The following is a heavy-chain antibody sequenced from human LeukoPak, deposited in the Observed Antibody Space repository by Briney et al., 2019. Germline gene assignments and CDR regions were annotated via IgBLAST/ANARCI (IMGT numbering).Heavy chain of an antibody. CDR3: ARYSCTSGTCYYFDY. CDR2: IYSSGST. CDR1: GGSISSYY. D-gene: IGHD2-15*01. V-gene: IGHV4-59*01. J-gene: IGHJ4*02. Sequence: SETLSLTCTVSGGSISSYYWSWLRQPPGKGLEGIGYIYSSGSTQYNPSLKSRVTISVDTSKNQFSLKLSSVTAADTAVYFCARYSCTSGTCYYFDYWGQGILVTVSS.